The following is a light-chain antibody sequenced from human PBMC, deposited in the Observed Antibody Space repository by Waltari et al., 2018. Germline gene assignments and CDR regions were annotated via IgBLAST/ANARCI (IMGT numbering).Light chain of an antibody. CDR2: EVT. CDR3: SSYTASGGVL. V-gene: IGLV2-14*01. CDR1: TSDIGGYDY. Sequence: QSALTQPASVSGPPGQSVTISCTGTTSDIGGYDYVSWYLQHPGEAPKLIIYEVTNRPSGISARFSGSKSGNTASLTISGLQAEDEADCYCSSYTASGGVLFGGGTKLTVL. J-gene: IGLJ2*01.